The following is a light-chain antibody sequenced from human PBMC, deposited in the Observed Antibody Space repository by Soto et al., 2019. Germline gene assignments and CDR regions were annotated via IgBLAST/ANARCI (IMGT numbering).Light chain of an antibody. CDR2: GAS. CDR3: QQYNNWLIT. J-gene: IGKJ5*01. CDR1: QSVSSN. Sequence: EIVMTXSPATLSVSPGERATLSCRASQSVSSNLAWYQQKPGQAPRLLIYGASTRATGIPARFSGSGSGTEFTLTISSLQSEDFAVYYCQQYNNWLITFGQGTRLEIK. V-gene: IGKV3-15*01.